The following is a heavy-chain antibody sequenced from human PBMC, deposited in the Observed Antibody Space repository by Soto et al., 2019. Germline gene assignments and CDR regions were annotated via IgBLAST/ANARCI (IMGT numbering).Heavy chain of an antibody. CDR1: GYTFTSYA. Sequence: QVQLVQSGAEVKKPGASVKVSCKASGYTFTSYAMHWVRQAPGQRLEWMGWINAGNGNTKYSQKFQGRVTITRDTSASTAYMELRSLRSEDTAVYYCARPYYCGSGSYSPYWGQGTLVTVSS. CDR3: ARPYYCGSGSYSPY. V-gene: IGHV1-3*01. D-gene: IGHD3-10*01. CDR2: INAGNGNT. J-gene: IGHJ4*02.